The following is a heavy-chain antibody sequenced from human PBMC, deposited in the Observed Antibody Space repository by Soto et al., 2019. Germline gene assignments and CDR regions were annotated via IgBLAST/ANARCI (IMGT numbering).Heavy chain of an antibody. Sequence: ASVKVSCKASAYSFSGYYIQWVRQAPGQGPEWLGWIYPNTETTDSSKKFQGRVTMTSDMSTRTVYMELRDLRSDDTAVYYCVSLQTSGWPGVHWGQGTLVTVSS. J-gene: IGHJ4*02. CDR1: AYSFSGYY. D-gene: IGHD6-25*01. CDR2: IYPNTETT. V-gene: IGHV1-2*02. CDR3: VSLQTSGWPGVH.